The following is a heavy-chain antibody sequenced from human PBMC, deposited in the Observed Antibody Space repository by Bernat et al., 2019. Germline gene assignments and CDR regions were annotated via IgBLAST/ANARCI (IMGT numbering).Heavy chain of an antibody. V-gene: IGHV4-39*01. CDR1: GGSISSSSYY. J-gene: IGHJ5*02. CDR2: IYYSGST. D-gene: IGHD3-3*01. CDR3: ARTYYDFWSGYYPNNWFDP. Sequence: QLQLQESGPGLVKPSETLSLTCTVSGGSISSSSYYWGWIRQPPGKGLEWIGRIYYSGSTSYNPSLQSRVTISVDTSKNQFSLKLSSVTAADTAVYYCARTYYDFWSGYYPNNWFDPWGQGTLVTVSS.